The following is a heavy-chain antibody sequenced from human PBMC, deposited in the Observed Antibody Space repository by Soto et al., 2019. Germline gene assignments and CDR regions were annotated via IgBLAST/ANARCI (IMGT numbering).Heavy chain of an antibody. J-gene: IGHJ1*01. CDR3: AKDQYSGYDVFLGFQH. V-gene: IGHV3-33*06. D-gene: IGHD5-12*01. CDR2: IWYDGSNK. Sequence: GGALRLSCAASGFTFSSYGMHWVRQAPGKGLEWVAVIWYDGSNKYYADSVKGRFTISRDNSKNTLYLQMNSLRAEDTAVYYCAKDQYSGYDVFLGFQHWGQGTLVTVSS. CDR1: GFTFSSYG.